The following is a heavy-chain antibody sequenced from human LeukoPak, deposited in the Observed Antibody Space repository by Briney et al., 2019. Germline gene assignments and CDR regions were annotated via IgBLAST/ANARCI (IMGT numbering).Heavy chain of an antibody. CDR2: INPNSGGT. Sequence: ALVKVSFKSSGSTFTVYFLHWVRQPPGQGLEWMGWINPNSGGTNYAQKFQGRVTMTRDTSISTAYMELSRLTSDDAAVFYCARGSSSSGWYDHWGQGTLVTVSS. J-gene: IGHJ5*02. CDR3: ARGSSSSGWYDH. V-gene: IGHV1-2*02. D-gene: IGHD6-19*01. CDR1: GSTFTVYF.